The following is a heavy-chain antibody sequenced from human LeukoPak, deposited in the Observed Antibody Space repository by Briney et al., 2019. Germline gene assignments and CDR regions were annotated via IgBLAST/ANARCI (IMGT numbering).Heavy chain of an antibody. V-gene: IGHV1-2*02. D-gene: IGHD3-3*01. Sequence: ASVKVSCKASGYTFTGDYIHWVRQAPGQGLEYMGWINPNSRGTNYVQKFQGRVTFTRDTSISTAYMELTRLRSDDTAVYYCVRGGFWSGYPASYYVDVWGTGTTVTVSS. CDR2: INPNSRGT. CDR1: GYTFTGDY. CDR3: VRGGFWSGYPASYYVDV. J-gene: IGHJ6*03.